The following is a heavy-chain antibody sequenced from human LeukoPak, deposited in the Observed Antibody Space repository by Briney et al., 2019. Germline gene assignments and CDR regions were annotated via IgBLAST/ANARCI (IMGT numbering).Heavy chain of an antibody. CDR2: ISYDGSNK. J-gene: IGHJ4*02. V-gene: IGHV3-30*18. CDR3: ANKEGSSGPLDY. CDR1: GFTFSSYG. Sequence: PGRSLRLSCAASGFTFSSYGMHWVRQAPGKGLEWVAVISYDGSNKYYADSVKGRFTISRDNSKNTLYLQMNSLRAEDTAVYYCANKEGSSGPLDYWGQGTLVTVSS. D-gene: IGHD3-22*01.